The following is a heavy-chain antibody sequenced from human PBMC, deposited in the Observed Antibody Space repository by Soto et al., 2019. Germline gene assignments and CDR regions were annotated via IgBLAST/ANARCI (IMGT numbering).Heavy chain of an antibody. Sequence: ETLSLTCAVYGWSFSGYYWSWIRQPPGKGLEWIGEINHSGSTNYNPSLKSRVTISVDTPKNQFSLKLSSVTAADTAVYYCAKVTTGRPYYYYYYGMDVWGQGTTVTVSS. V-gene: IGHV4-34*01. CDR2: INHSGST. CDR3: AKVTTGRPYYYYYYGMDV. J-gene: IGHJ6*02. D-gene: IGHD4-17*01. CDR1: GWSFSGYY.